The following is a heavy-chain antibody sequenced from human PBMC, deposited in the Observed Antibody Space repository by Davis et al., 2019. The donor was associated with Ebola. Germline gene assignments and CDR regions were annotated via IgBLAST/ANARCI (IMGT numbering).Heavy chain of an antibody. CDR2: IGTAGDT. D-gene: IGHD2-8*01. V-gene: IGHV3-13*01. CDR3: ARDPVLMVYAYFDY. CDR1: GFTFSSYD. Sequence: GESLKISCAASGFTFSSYDMHWVRQATGKGLEWVSAIGTAGDTYYPGSVKGRFTISRENAKNSLYLQMNSLRAGDTAVYYCARDPVLMVYAYFDYWGQGTLVTVSS. J-gene: IGHJ4*02.